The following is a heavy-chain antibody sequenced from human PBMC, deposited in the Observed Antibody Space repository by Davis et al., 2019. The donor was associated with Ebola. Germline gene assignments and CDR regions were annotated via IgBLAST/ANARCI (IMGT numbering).Heavy chain of an antibody. Sequence: GESLKISCAASGLTVSSNHMSWVRQAPGKGLEWVSVIYDHSTAYADSVRGRLIISRDKSNNTLYLEMNSLRVDDTAVYYCATTQWLREFDNWGQGTLVTVSS. CDR3: ATTQWLREFDN. J-gene: IGHJ4*02. CDR1: GLTVSSNH. CDR2: IYDHST. D-gene: IGHD6-19*01. V-gene: IGHV3-53*05.